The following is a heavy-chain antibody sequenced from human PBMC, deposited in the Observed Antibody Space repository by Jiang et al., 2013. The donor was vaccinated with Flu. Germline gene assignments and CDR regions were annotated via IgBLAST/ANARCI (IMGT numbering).Heavy chain of an antibody. V-gene: IGHV1-46*01. Sequence: GAEVKKPGASVKASCKASGYTFTSYYIHWVRQAPGQGLEWMGIINPNGGSTNYAQKFQGRVTMTRDTSTSTVYMELSSLRSEDTAVYYCAREWGVYWGQGTLVTVSS. J-gene: IGHJ4*02. CDR1: GYTFTSYY. CDR3: AREWGVY. CDR2: INPNGGST. D-gene: IGHD3-16*01.